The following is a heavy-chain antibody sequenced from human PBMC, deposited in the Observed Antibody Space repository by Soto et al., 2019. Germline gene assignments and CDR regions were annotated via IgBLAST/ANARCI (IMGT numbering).Heavy chain of an antibody. CDR1: GFTFSSYG. Sequence: QVQVVESGGGVVQPGRSLRLSCAASGFTFSSYGMHWVRQAPGKGLEWVAVIWYDGSNKYYADSVKGRFTVSRDNSKNIVYLQMNSLSAEDTAVYYCARDLGDMATTGLGGWFDPWGQGTLVTVSS. J-gene: IGHJ5*02. CDR2: IWYDGSNK. CDR3: ARDLGDMATTGLGGWFDP. D-gene: IGHD1-1*01. V-gene: IGHV3-33*01.